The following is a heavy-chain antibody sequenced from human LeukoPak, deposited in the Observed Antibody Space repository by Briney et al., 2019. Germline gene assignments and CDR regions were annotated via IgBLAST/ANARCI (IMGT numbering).Heavy chain of an antibody. J-gene: IGHJ5*02. V-gene: IGHV3-23*01. D-gene: IGHD6-19*01. Sequence: GGSLRLSCAASGFTFSSYAMSWVRQAPGKRLEWVSAISGSGGSTYYADSVKGRFTISRDNSKNTLYLQMNSLRAEDTAVYYCAKERERLVLNNWFDPWGQGTLVTVSS. CDR1: GFTFSSYA. CDR2: ISGSGGST. CDR3: AKERERLVLNNWFDP.